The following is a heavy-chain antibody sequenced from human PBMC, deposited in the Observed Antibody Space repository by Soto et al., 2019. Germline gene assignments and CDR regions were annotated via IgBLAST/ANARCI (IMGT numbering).Heavy chain of an antibody. Sequence: GASVKVSCKASGGTFSSYAISWVRQAPGQGLEWMGGIIPIFGTANYAQKFQGRVTITADESTSTAYMELSSLRSEDTAVYYCARDREYSSSWPGYFQHWGQGTLVTVSS. CDR2: IIPIFGTA. CDR3: ARDREYSSSWPGYFQH. J-gene: IGHJ1*01. V-gene: IGHV1-69*13. CDR1: GGTFSSYA. D-gene: IGHD6-13*01.